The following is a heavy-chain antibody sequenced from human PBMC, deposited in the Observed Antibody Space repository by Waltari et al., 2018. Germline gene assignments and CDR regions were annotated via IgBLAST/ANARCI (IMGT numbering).Heavy chain of an antibody. D-gene: IGHD2-2*01. CDR3: AREEVGRSFDY. V-gene: IGHV4-59*01. CDR1: GGSIRSYY. J-gene: IGHJ3*01. CDR2: IYYSGTT. Sequence: QVQLQESGPGLVKPSETLSLTCTVSGGSIRSYYWSWIRQSPGKGLEWIGYIYYSGTTNHNPSLKSRVTISVDTSKNQFSLKLRSLTAADTAVYYCAREEVGRSFDYWGQGTMVTVSS.